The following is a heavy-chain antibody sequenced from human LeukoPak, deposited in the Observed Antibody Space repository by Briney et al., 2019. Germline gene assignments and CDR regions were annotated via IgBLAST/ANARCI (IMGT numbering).Heavy chain of an antibody. CDR1: GYTFTSYY. CDR2: INPSGGST. CDR3: ARDGVVVPAAMYYFDY. V-gene: IGHV1-46*01. J-gene: IGHJ4*02. Sequence: ASVKVSCKASGYTFTSYYMHWVRQAPGQGLEWMGIINPSGGSTSYAQKFQGRVTMTRDTSTSTVYIELSSLRSEDTAVYYCARDGVVVPAAMYYFDYWGQGTLVTVSS. D-gene: IGHD2-2*01.